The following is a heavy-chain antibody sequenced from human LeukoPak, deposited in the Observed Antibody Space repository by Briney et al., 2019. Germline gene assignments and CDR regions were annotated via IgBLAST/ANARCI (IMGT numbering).Heavy chain of an antibody. D-gene: IGHD3-22*01. Sequence: GGSLRLSCSASGFTVSNNYMSWVRQAPGKGLEWVSIIYSGGGTNYADSVKGRFTISRNNSKNTLYLQMSSLRPDDTAVYYCAVMHRYYDGSGYWVQWGQGTLVTVSS. CDR1: GFTVSNNY. CDR2: IYSGGGT. V-gene: IGHV3-53*04. CDR3: AVMHRYYDGSGYWVQ. J-gene: IGHJ4*02.